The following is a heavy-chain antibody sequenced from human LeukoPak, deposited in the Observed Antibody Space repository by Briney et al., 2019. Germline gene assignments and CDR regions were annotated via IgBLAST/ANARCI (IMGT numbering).Heavy chain of an antibody. CDR1: GFTFSSYA. J-gene: IGHJ5*02. CDR2: ISGSGGST. D-gene: IGHD3-10*01. CDR3: ARTYYYGSGSHNWFDP. V-gene: IGHV3-23*01. Sequence: PGGSLRLSCAASGFTFSSYAMDWVRQAPGKGLEWVSAISGSGGSTYYADSVKGRFTISRDNSKNTLYLQMNSLRAEDTAVYYCARTYYYGSGSHNWFDPWGQGTLVTVSS.